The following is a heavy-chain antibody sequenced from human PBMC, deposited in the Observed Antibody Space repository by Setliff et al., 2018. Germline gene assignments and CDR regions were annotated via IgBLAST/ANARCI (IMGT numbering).Heavy chain of an antibody. Sequence: SETLSLTCAVSGSSITNGYYWGWIRQSPGKQLEWIGNIFQSGITFYNPSLKSRVTISLDPSQNQFSLKLRSVTAADTAVYFCARVGGLLVATMPFDYWGPGTLVTVSS. J-gene: IGHJ4*02. CDR2: IFQSGIT. D-gene: IGHD5-12*01. V-gene: IGHV4-38-2*01. CDR1: GSSITNGYY. CDR3: ARVGGLLVATMPFDY.